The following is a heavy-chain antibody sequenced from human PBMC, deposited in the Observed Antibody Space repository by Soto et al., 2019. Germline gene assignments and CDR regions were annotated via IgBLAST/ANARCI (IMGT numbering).Heavy chain of an antibody. D-gene: IGHD2-2*01. CDR1: GYTFTSYG. CDR2: ISAYNGNT. V-gene: IGHV1-18*01. Sequence: ASVKVSCKASGYTFTSYGISWVRQAPGQGLEWMGWISAYNGNTNYAQKLQGRVTMTTDTSTSTAYMELRSLRSDDTAVYYCARDIVVVPAPNWFDPWGQGTLVTVSS. J-gene: IGHJ5*02. CDR3: ARDIVVVPAPNWFDP.